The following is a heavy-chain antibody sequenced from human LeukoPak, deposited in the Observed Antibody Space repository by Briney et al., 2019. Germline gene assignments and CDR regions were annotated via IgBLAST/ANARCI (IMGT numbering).Heavy chain of an antibody. CDR3: ARVNLSITVIRGVKKSYYFDY. CDR1: GGSISSSSYY. D-gene: IGHD3-10*01. V-gene: IGHV4-39*01. Sequence: SETLSLTCTVSGGSISSSSYYWGWIRQPPGKGLEWIGSIYYSGSSFYNPSLRSRVTMSVDTSKNQFSLKLSSVTAADTAVYYCARVNLSITVIRGVKKSYYFDYWGQGTLVTVSS. CDR2: IYYSGSS. J-gene: IGHJ4*02.